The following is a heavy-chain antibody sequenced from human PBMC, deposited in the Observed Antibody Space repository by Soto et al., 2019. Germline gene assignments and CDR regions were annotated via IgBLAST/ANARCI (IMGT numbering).Heavy chain of an antibody. J-gene: IGHJ6*02. V-gene: IGHV5-51*01. Sequence: GESLKISCKGSGYSFTSYWIGWVRQMPGKGLEWMGIIYPGDSDTRYSPSFQGQVTISADKSISTAYLQWSSLKASDTAMYYCARHKARLGYCSSTSCPYYYYGMDVWGQGTTVTV. CDR1: GYSFTSYW. CDR3: ARHKARLGYCSSTSCPYYYYGMDV. CDR2: IYPGDSDT. D-gene: IGHD2-2*01.